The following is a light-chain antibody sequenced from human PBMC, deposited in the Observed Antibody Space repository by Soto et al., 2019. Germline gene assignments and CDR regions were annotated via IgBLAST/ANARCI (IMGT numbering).Light chain of an antibody. CDR3: TSYTTGRIWV. CDR2: EVT. J-gene: IGLJ3*02. CDR1: SGVVGHYNY. Sequence: QSALTPPASVSGSPGQSITISCTGSSGVVGHYNYVSWYQQHPGKAPKLIIYEVTNRPSGVSNRFSGSKSGNTASLIISGLQAEDEADYYCTSYTTGRIWVFGGGTKLTVL. V-gene: IGLV2-14*01.